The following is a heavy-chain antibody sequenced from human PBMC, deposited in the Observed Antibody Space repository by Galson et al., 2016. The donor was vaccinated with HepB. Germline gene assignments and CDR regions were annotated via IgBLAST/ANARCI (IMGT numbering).Heavy chain of an antibody. CDR1: GASITSGGYS. J-gene: IGHJ3*01. D-gene: IGHD3-10*01. CDR3: ARDRVTMIRGVSADSFDV. V-gene: IGHV4-31*03. CDR2: IHYSRST. Sequence: TLSLTCTVSGASITSGGYSWSWIRQHPEKGLDWIGLIHYSRSTYYSPSLRSRVTISMDTSKNQFTLQLSSVTAADTAVYYCARDRVTMIRGVSADSFDVWGQGTMVTVSS.